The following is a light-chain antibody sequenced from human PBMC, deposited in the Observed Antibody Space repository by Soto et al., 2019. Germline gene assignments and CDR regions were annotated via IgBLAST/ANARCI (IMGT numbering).Light chain of an antibody. V-gene: IGKV3-20*01. CDR3: QQYGSSGT. CDR1: QSVSSSY. J-gene: IGKJ1*01. CDR2: GAS. Sequence: EIVLTRSPGTLSLSPLEIATLSCRASQSVSSSYLAWYQQKPGQAPRLLIYGASSRATGIPDRFSGSGSGTDFALTISRLETEDFAVYYCQQYGSSGTFGQGTKVDIK.